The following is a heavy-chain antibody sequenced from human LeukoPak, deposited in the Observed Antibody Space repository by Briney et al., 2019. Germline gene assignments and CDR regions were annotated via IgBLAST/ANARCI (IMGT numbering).Heavy chain of an antibody. J-gene: IGHJ4*02. CDR2: INHSGST. D-gene: IGHD3-16*02. V-gene: IGHV4-34*01. CDR1: GGSFSGYY. CDR3: ARDHVITFGGVIVPYYFDY. Sequence: SETLSLTCAVYGGSFSGYYWSRIRQPPGKGLEWIGEINHSGSTNYNPSLKSRVTISVDTSKNQFSLKLSSVTAADTAVYYCARDHVITFGGVIVPYYFDYWGQGTWSPSPQ.